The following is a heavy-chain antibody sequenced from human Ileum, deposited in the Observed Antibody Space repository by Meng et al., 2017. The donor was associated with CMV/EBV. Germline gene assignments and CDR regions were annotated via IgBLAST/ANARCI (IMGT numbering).Heavy chain of an antibody. CDR2: IYYSGST. J-gene: IGHJ4*02. D-gene: IGHD6-19*01. Sequence: GQRRESGPGPVRPPTTLSLTCTVSCDSRSTGDYYWSWIRQPPGKGPEWIGYIYYSGSTLYNPSLKSPVTISLDKSKNQFSLRLRSVTAADTAVYFCAREGGGWYFDSWGQGTLVTVSS. CDR1: CDSRSTGDYY. V-gene: IGHV4-30-4*01. CDR3: AREGGGWYFDS.